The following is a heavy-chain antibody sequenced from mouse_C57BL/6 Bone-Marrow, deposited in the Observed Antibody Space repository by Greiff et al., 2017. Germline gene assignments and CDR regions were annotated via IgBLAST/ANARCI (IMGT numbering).Heavy chain of an antibody. D-gene: IGHD1-1*01. CDR1: GFNIKNTY. J-gene: IGHJ3*01. CDR2: IDPANGNT. Sequence: VQLQQSVAELVRPGASVKLSCTASGFNIKNTYMHWVKQRPEQGLEWIGRIDPANGNTKYAPKFQGKATITADTSSNTAYLQLSSLTSEDTAIXYCAGESLVRSPCLLRWGQRALVTVSA. CDR3: AGESLVRSPCLLR. V-gene: IGHV14-3*01.